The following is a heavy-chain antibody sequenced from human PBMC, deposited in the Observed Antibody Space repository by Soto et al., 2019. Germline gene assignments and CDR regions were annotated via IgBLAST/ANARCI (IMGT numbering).Heavy chain of an antibody. D-gene: IGHD1-26*01. CDR2: IIPIFGTA. Sequence: QVQLVQSGAEVKKPGSSVKVSCKASGGTFSSYAISWVRQAPGQGLEWMGGIIPIFGTANYAQKYQGRVTITAEKSTSTAYMELSSQRSEDTAVYYGASAHSVQWERPVDYWGQGTLVTVSS. CDR1: GGTFSSYA. J-gene: IGHJ4*02. V-gene: IGHV1-69*06. CDR3: ASAHSVQWERPVDY.